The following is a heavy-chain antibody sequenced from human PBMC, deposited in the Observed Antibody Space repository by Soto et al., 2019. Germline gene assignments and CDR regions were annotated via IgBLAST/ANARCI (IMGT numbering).Heavy chain of an antibody. D-gene: IGHD4-17*01. J-gene: IGHJ1*01. V-gene: IGHV3-23*01. CDR2: ISGSGGST. CDR3: AKGRTTVTTHAEYFQH. Sequence: GGSLRLSCAASGFTFSSYAMSWVRQAPGKGLEWVSGISGSGGSTYYADSVKGRFTISRDNSKNTLYLQMNSLRAEDTAVYYCAKGRTTVTTHAEYFQHWGQGTLVTVSS. CDR1: GFTFSSYA.